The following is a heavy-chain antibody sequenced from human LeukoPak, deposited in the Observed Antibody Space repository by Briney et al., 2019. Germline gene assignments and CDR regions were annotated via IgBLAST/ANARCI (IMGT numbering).Heavy chain of an antibody. CDR3: ARGPDLIVGATPFDY. CDR1: GYTFTSYG. D-gene: IGHD1-26*01. CDR2: ISAYNGNT. V-gene: IGHV1-18*01. J-gene: IGHJ4*02. Sequence: ASVNVSCKASGYTFTSYGITWVRQAPGQGLEWMGWISAYNGNTNYAQKLQGRVTMTTDTSTSTAYMELSSLRSDDTAVYYCARGPDLIVGATPFDYWGQGTLVTVSS.